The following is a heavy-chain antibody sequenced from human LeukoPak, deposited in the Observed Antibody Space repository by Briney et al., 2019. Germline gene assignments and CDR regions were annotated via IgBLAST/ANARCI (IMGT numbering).Heavy chain of an antibody. V-gene: IGHV1-2*02. Sequence: ASVKVSCKASGYTFTGYYMHWVRQAPGQGLEWMGWINPNSGGTNYAQKFQGRVTMTRDTSISTAYMELSRLRSDDTAVYYCARGESWIQLWLTDYWGQGSLDTVSS. CDR1: GYTFTGYY. CDR3: ARGESWIQLWLTDY. J-gene: IGHJ4*02. D-gene: IGHD5-18*01. CDR2: INPNSGGT.